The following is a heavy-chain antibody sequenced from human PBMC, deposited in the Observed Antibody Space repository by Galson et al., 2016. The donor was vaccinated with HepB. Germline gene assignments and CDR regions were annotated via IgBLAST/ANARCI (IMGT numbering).Heavy chain of an antibody. CDR1: GYTFDSYW. CDR2: MYPGDYDI. V-gene: IGHV5-51*01. CDR3: ASSLTGSYDFWGAIYNYYAMDV. Sequence: QSGAEVKKPGESLKISCRGSGYTFDSYWIGWVRQMPGKGLEWMAIMYPGDYDIRYSPSFKGKVTISVDKSISTAYLQWRSLTASDTAMYYCASSLTGSYDFWGAIYNYYAMDVWGQGTTVIVS. D-gene: IGHD3-3*01. J-gene: IGHJ6*02.